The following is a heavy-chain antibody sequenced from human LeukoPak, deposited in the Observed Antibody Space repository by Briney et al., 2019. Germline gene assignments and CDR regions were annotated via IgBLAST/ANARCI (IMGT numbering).Heavy chain of an antibody. J-gene: IGHJ3*02. Sequence: GGSLRLSCTASGFTFGDYAMSWVRQAPGKGLEWVGFIRSKAYGGTTEYAASVKGRFTISRDDSKSIAYLQMNSLKTEDTAVYYCTSLPYRLDIWGQGTMVTVS. D-gene: IGHD3-16*02. CDR1: GFTFGDYA. CDR3: TSLPYRLDI. V-gene: IGHV3-49*04. CDR2: IRSKAYGGTT.